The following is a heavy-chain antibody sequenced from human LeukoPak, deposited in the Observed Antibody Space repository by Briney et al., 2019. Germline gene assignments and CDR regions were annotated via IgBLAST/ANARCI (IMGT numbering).Heavy chain of an antibody. V-gene: IGHV1-2*02. Sequence: ASVKVSCKASGYTFTSYYMHWVRQAPGQGLEWLGSIFPNTGDTRYAQKFQGRVTMTRDTSISTASMELRGLKSDDSAVYYCARDSGWGNYRSVDYFDYWGQGTLVTVSS. CDR3: ARDSGWGNYRSVDYFDY. J-gene: IGHJ4*02. CDR2: IFPNTGDT. D-gene: IGHD3-16*02. CDR1: GYTFTSYY.